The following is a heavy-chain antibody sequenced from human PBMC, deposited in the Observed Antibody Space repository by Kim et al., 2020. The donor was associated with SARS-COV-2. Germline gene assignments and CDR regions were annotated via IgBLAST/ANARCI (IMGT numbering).Heavy chain of an antibody. V-gene: IGHV3-15*01. J-gene: IGHJ6*02. Sequence: GGSLRLSCAASGFTFSNVWMSWVRQAPGKGLEWVGRIKSKTDGGTTDYAAPVKGRFTISRDDSKNTLYLQMNSLKTEDTAVYYCTTDLYCSSTSCYAGMDVWGQGTTVTVSS. CDR2: IKSKTDGGTT. CDR3: TTDLYCSSTSCYAGMDV. CDR1: GFTFSNVW. D-gene: IGHD2-2*01.